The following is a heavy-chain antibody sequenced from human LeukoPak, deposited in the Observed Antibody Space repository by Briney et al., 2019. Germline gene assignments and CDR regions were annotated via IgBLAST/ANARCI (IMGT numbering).Heavy chain of an antibody. CDR2: ISYDGSNK. D-gene: IGHD5-12*01. Sequence: GGSLRLSCVASGFTFSSWMHWVRQDPRKGLEWVAVISYDGSNKYYADSVKGRFTISRDNSKNTLYLQMNSLRAEDTAVYYCANFGSTYDVDIVAAYDAFDIWGQGTMVTVSS. J-gene: IGHJ3*02. CDR1: GFTFSSW. V-gene: IGHV3-30*18. CDR3: ANFGSTYDVDIVAAYDAFDI.